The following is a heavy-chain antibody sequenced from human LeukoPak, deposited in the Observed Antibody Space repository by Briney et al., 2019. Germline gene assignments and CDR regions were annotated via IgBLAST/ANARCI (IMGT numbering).Heavy chain of an antibody. CDR3: ATSHHTSSGQNFDY. Sequence: GGSLRLSCEASGLTLSGYWMSWVRQAPGKGLEWVANINQDGSAKYYVDSAKGRFTISRDNADSSLYLQMNALRADDTAMYYCATSHHTSSGQNFDYWGQGTLVSVSS. CDR1: GLTLSGYW. D-gene: IGHD6-25*01. CDR2: INQDGSAK. V-gene: IGHV3-7*01. J-gene: IGHJ4*02.